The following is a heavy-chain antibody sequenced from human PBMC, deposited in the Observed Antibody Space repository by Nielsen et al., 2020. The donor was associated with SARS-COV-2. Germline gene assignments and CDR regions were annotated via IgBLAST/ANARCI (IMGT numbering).Heavy chain of an antibody. CDR2: ISSSGSTI. CDR3: ARAFYSSSFWFDP. V-gene: IGHV3-48*03. J-gene: IGHJ5*02. D-gene: IGHD6-6*01. CDR1: GFTFSSYE. Sequence: GGSPRLSCTASGFTFSSYEMNWVRQAPGKGLEWVSYISSSGSTIYYADSVKGRFTISRDNAKNSLYLQMNSLRAEDTAVYYCARAFYSSSFWFDPWGQGTLVTVSS.